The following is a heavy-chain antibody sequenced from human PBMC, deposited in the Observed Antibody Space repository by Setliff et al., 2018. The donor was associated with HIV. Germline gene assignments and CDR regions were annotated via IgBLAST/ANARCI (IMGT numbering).Heavy chain of an antibody. J-gene: IGHJ2*01. V-gene: IGHV4-38-2*01. CDR3: ARHDGTYCGGDCYLLGYFDL. Sequence: SETLSLTCAVSAYSISGGYYWGWIRQPPGKGLEWIGSIYHSGSTYYNPSLKSRVTLSVDTSKNQFSLKLSSVTAADTAVYYCARHDGTYCGGDCYLLGYFDLWGRGTLLTVSS. CDR2: IYHSGST. CDR1: AYSISGGYY. D-gene: IGHD2-21*02.